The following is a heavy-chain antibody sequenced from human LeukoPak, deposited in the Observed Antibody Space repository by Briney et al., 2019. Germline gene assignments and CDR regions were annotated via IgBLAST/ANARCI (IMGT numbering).Heavy chain of an antibody. J-gene: IGHJ4*02. CDR3: ARGTGNGWYYYFDY. D-gene: IGHD6-19*01. CDR1: GFTFDEYA. CDR2: ISWNSGSI. V-gene: IGHV3-9*03. Sequence: GGSLRLSCAASGFTFDEYAMHWVRQAPGKGLEWVSGISWNSGSIAYADSVKGRFTISRDNAKNSLYLQMNSLRAEDMALYYCARGTGNGWYYYFDYWGQGTLVTVSS.